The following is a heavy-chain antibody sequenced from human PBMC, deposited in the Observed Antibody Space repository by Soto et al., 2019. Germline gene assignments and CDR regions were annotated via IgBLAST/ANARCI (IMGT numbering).Heavy chain of an antibody. J-gene: IGHJ6*02. V-gene: IGHV4-31*03. Sequence: PSETLSLTCTVSGGSISSGGYYWSWIRQHPGKGLEWIGYIYYSGSTYYNPSLKSRVTISVDTSKNQFSLKLSSVTAAGTAVYYCARGNRYCSSTSCYHYYYYGMDVWGQGTTVTVSS. CDR3: ARGNRYCSSTSCYHYYYYGMDV. D-gene: IGHD2-2*01. CDR1: GGSISSGGYY. CDR2: IYYSGST.